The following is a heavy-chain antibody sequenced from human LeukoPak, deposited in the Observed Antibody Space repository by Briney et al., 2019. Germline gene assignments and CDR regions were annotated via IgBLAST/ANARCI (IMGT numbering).Heavy chain of an antibody. V-gene: IGHV4-59*01. Sequence: SETLSLTCTVSGGSISSYYWSWIRQPPGKGLEWIGCIYYSGSTNYNPSLKSRVTISVDTSKNQFSLKLSSVTAADTAVYYCARTHSGSYYPYYFDYWGQGTLVTVSS. J-gene: IGHJ4*02. D-gene: IGHD1-26*01. CDR2: IYYSGST. CDR1: GGSISSYY. CDR3: ARTHSGSYYPYYFDY.